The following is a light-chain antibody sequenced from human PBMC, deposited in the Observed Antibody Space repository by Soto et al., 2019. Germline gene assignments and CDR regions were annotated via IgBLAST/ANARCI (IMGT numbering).Light chain of an antibody. CDR2: APS. V-gene: IGKV1-17*03. Sequence: DIQMTQSPSALYASVGDRVTITCRASQGTSNYLAWFQQKPGKVPKRLIYAPSTLQNGVPSRSSGSGSGTEFALTISSLQPEDFATYYCLQHDSYPLTFGGGTKVEI. J-gene: IGKJ4*01. CDR3: LQHDSYPLT. CDR1: QGTSNY.